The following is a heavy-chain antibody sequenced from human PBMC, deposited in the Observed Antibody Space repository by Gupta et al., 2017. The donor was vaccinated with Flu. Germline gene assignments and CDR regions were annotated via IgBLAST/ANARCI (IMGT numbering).Heavy chain of an antibody. V-gene: IGHV1-8*01. CDR2: MNPNSGNT. CDR1: GYTFTSYD. D-gene: IGHD4-17*01. J-gene: IGHJ5*02. Sequence: QVQLVQSGAEVKKPGASVKVSCKASGYTFTSYDINWVRQATGQGLEWMGWMNPNSGNTGYAQKFQGRVTMTRNTSISTAYMELSSLRSEDTAVYYCAREVTGDYRSNNNWFDPWGQGTLVTVSS. CDR3: AREVTGDYRSNNNWFDP.